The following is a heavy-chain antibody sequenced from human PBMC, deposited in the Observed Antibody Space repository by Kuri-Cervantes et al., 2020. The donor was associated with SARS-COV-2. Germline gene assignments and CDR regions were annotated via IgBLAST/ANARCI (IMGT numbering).Heavy chain of an antibody. CDR1: GFTFTIYS. J-gene: IGHJ6*02. D-gene: IGHD3-3*01. V-gene: IGHV3-48*02. CDR2: ISSSSSTI. Sequence: GESLKISCATSGFTFTIYSMNWVRQAPGKGLEWVSYISSSSSTIYYADSVKGRFTISRDNAKNSLYLQMNSLRDEDTAVYYCARELHPFWSGYGMDVWGQGTTVTVSS. CDR3: ARELHPFWSGYGMDV.